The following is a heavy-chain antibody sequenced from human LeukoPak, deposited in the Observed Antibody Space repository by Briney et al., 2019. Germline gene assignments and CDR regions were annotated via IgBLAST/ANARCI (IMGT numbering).Heavy chain of an antibody. D-gene: IGHD3-22*01. CDR3: ARDQTEGPNSSGYYNWFDP. Sequence: SVKVSCKASGGTFSSYAISWVRQAPGQGLEWMGGIIPIFGTANYAQKFQGRVTITTDESTSTAYMKLSSLRSEDTAVYYCARDQTEGPNSSGYYNWFDPWGQGTLVTVSS. CDR2: IIPIFGTA. CDR1: GGTFSSYA. J-gene: IGHJ5*02. V-gene: IGHV1-69*05.